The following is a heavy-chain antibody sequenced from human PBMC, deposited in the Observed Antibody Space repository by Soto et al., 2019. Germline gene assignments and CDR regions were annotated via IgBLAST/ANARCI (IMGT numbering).Heavy chain of an antibody. V-gene: IGHV4-34*01. D-gene: IGHD4-17*01. J-gene: IGHJ4*02. Sequence: QVQLQQWGAGLLKPSETLSLTCAVYGGSFSGYYWIWIRQPPGKGLEWIGEINHSGSTTYNPSLKSLVTLSVDTSKNQSALKLSSVTAADAAVYYCAKKAGPVTDYWGQGTLVTVSS. CDR2: INHSGST. CDR3: AKKAGPVTDY. CDR1: GGSFSGYY.